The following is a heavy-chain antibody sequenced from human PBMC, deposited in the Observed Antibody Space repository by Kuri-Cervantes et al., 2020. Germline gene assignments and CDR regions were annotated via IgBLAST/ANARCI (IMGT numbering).Heavy chain of an antibody. D-gene: IGHD2/OR15-2a*01. CDR2: INHSGST. CDR3: ARMTHLLSGFDP. Sequence: SETLSLTCAVYGGSFSGYYWSWVRQPPGKGLEWIGEINHSGSTNYNPSLKSRVTISVDTSKNQFSLKLSSVTAADTAVYYCARMTHLLSGFDPWGQGTPVTVSS. CDR1: GGSFSGYY. J-gene: IGHJ5*02. V-gene: IGHV4-34*01.